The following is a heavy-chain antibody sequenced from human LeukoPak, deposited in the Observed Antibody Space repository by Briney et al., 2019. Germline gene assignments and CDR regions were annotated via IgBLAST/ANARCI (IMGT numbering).Heavy chain of an antibody. J-gene: IGHJ5*02. D-gene: IGHD5-12*01. CDR2: MNPNSGNT. Sequence: ASVKVSCKASGYTFTSYDINWVRQATGQGLEWMGWMNPNSGNTGYAQKFQGRVTITRNTSISTAYMELSSLRSEDTAVYYCARVGRLWLRPPTSNWFDPWGQGTLVTVSS. V-gene: IGHV1-8*03. CDR1: GYTFTSYD. CDR3: ARVGRLWLRPPTSNWFDP.